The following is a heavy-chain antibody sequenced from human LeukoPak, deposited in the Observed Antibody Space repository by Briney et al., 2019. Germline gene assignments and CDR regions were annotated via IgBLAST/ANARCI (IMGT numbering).Heavy chain of an antibody. D-gene: IGHD5/OR15-5a*01. Sequence: GGSLRLTCAASGFTFSSYAMNWVRQAPGKGLEWVSGITGSGGSTYYADSVKGRFTISRDNSKNTLYLQMNSLRAEDTAVYYCAKDRGVSTITGKVDCFDYWGQGTLVTLSS. CDR2: ITGSGGST. CDR1: GFTFSSYA. J-gene: IGHJ4*02. CDR3: AKDRGVSTITGKVDCFDY. V-gene: IGHV3-23*01.